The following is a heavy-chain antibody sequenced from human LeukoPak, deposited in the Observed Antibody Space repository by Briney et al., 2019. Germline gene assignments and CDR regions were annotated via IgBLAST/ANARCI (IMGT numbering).Heavy chain of an antibody. V-gene: IGHV3-21*01. CDR3: ARDRAVPGRGYYFDC. Sequence: GGSLRLSCATSGFTSTSVSMSWVRQAPGKGLEWVAFIGHVAGDIFYADSVKGRFNISRDDAKGSVYLQMNSLRVDDTAVYFCARDRAVPGRGYYFDCWGQGTLVTVS. D-gene: IGHD6-19*01. CDR2: IGHVAGDI. J-gene: IGHJ4*02. CDR1: GFTSTSVS.